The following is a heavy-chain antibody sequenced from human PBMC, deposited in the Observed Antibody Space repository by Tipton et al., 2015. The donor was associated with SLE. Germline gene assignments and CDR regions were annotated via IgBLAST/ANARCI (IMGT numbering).Heavy chain of an antibody. CDR1: GFTFDDYA. Sequence: SLRLSCAASGFTFDDYAMHWVRQSSEKGLEWVSGISWNSGIIVYADSVKGRFTISRDNAKNSLYLQMNSLRVEDTALYFCARDRGGLVDTGMIEYWGQGTLVTVSS. V-gene: IGHV3-9*01. CDR3: ARDRGGLVDTGMIEY. CDR2: ISWNSGII. D-gene: IGHD5-18*01. J-gene: IGHJ4*02.